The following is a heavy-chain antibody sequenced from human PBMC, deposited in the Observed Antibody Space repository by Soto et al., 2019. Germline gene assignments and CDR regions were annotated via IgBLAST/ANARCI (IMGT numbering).Heavy chain of an antibody. CDR2: MLSDAGNE. J-gene: IGHJ4*02. D-gene: IGHD5-12*01. V-gene: IGHV3-33*01. CDR3: ARDSFSNLVAPFDY. Sequence: PGGSLRLSCAASGFSFRSFGMHWVRQTPAKGLEWVAVMLSDAGNEHYSDSVKGRFTVSRDNSNNTLYLQMNSLRADDTAVYYCARDSFSNLVAPFDYWGQGALVTVSS. CDR1: GFSFRSFG.